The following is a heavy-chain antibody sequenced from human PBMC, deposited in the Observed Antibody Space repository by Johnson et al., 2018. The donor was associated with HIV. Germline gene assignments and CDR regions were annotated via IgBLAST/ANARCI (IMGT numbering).Heavy chain of an antibody. V-gene: IGHV3-30*04. D-gene: IGHD2-2*01. Sequence: QVQLVESGGGVVQPGRSLRLSCAASGFTFSNYAMHWVRQAPGKGLEWVGRIKSKTDGGTTDYADSVKGRFTISRDNSKNTLYRQMNSLRAEDTAVYFCARGYCTSSSHCDAFDLWGQGTMVTVSS. CDR1: GFTFSNYA. CDR3: ARGYCTSSSHCDAFDL. J-gene: IGHJ3*01. CDR2: KSKTDGGTT.